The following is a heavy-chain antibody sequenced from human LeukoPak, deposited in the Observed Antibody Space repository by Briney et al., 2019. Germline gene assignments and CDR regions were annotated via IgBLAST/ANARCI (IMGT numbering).Heavy chain of an antibody. V-gene: IGHV4-30-2*05. CDR3: ARHYGSGSYVYFDY. CDR1: GGSISSGGYY. CDR2: IYQSGTT. D-gene: IGHD3-10*01. J-gene: IGHJ4*02. Sequence: PSQTLSLTCTVSGGSISSGGYYWTWIRQPPGKGLEWIGYIYQSGTTYYNPSLKSRVTLSVDTSKNQFSLKLSSVTAADTAVYYCARHYGSGSYVYFDYWGQGTLVTVSS.